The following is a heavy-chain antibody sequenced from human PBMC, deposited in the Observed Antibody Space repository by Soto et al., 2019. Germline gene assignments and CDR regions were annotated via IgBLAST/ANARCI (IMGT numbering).Heavy chain of an antibody. CDR2: INPSGGST. V-gene: IGHV1-46*01. D-gene: IGHD1-26*01. J-gene: IGHJ6*02. CDR1: GYTFTSYY. CDR3: ARDTVVGGSYSYYYYYGMGV. Sequence: ASVKVSCKASGYTFTSYYMRWVRQAPGQGLEWMGIINPSGGSTSYAQKFQGRVTMTRDTSTSTVYMELSSLRSEDTAVYYCARDTVVGGSYSYYYYYGMGVWGQGTTVTVSS.